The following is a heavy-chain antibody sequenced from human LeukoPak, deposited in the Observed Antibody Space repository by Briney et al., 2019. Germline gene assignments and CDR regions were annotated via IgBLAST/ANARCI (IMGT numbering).Heavy chain of an antibody. D-gene: IGHD6-13*01. Sequence: SETLSLTCTVSGDSISSSSSYWGWVRQPPGKGLEWIGSIYYSGSTYYNTSLKSRVTISVDTSKNQFSLKVSSVTAADTAVYYCAREPKQQPNFIQGYAFDIWGQGTMVTVSS. CDR2: IYYSGST. CDR3: AREPKQQPNFIQGYAFDI. CDR1: GDSISSSSSY. V-gene: IGHV4-39*02. J-gene: IGHJ3*02.